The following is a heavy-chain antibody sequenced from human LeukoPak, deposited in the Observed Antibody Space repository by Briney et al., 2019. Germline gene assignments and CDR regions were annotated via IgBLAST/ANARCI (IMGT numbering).Heavy chain of an antibody. CDR1: GYTFTSHY. V-gene: IGHV1-46*01. D-gene: IGHD2-2*02. CDR3: ARDGWCSSTSCDINYYYGMDV. J-gene: IGHJ6*02. Sequence: GASVKVSCKASGYTFTSHYLHWVRQAPGQGLEWMGIINPSGGSTSYAQKFQGRVTMTRDTSTSTVYMELSSLRSEYTAVYYCARDGWCSSTSCDINYYYGMDVWGQGTTVTVSS. CDR2: INPSGGST.